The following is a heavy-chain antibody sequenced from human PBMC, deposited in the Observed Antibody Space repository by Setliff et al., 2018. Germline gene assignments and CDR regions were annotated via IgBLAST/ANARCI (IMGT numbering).Heavy chain of an antibody. J-gene: IGHJ6*02. CDR3: AREDTAMATYYYGMDV. D-gene: IGHD5-18*01. CDR2: IYYSGST. CDR1: GGSISSHY. V-gene: IGHV4-59*11. Sequence: SETLSLTCTVSGGSISSHYWSWIRQPPGKGLEWIGSIYYSGSTNYNPSLKSRVTISVDTSKNQFSLKLSSVTAADTAVYYCAREDTAMATYYYGMDVWGQGTTVTVS.